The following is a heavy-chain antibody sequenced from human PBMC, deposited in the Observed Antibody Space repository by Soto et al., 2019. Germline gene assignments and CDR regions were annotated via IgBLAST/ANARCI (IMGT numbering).Heavy chain of an antibody. Sequence: EVQLLESGGGLVQPGGSLRLSCAASGFSFSSYAMVWVRQAPGKGLEWVSVISARGGSSYLADSVNGRFTTSRDNSGKVLSLQMNSLRAEDAATYFCGKGSFESRASVDTWGQGTLVLVSS. J-gene: IGHJ5*02. CDR2: ISARGGSS. V-gene: IGHV3-23*01. CDR3: GKGSFESRASVDT. CDR1: GFSFSSYA.